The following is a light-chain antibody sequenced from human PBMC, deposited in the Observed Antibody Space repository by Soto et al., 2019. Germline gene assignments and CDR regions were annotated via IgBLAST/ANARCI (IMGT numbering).Light chain of an antibody. CDR3: HQYYQDLWT. V-gene: IGKV4-1*01. Sequence: DNVMTQSPDSLAVSLGERVTINCKSSQSVLLRSNSRNYLSWYQQKSGQPPKLLIKWASTRESGVPDRFSGSGSGTDFTLTISSLQAEDVATYYCHQYYQDLWTFGQGTKVEIK. J-gene: IGKJ1*01. CDR2: WAS. CDR1: QSVLLRSNSRNY.